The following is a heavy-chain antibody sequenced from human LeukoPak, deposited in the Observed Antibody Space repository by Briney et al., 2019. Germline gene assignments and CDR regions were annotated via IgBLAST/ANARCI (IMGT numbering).Heavy chain of an antibody. V-gene: IGHV3-74*01. CDR1: GFSFSSYW. J-gene: IGHJ4*02. CDR2: IKSDGSST. Sequence: GGSLRLSCAASGFSFSSYWMHWVRQAPGKGLVWVSRIKSDGSSTNYADSAKGRFTISRDNAKNTLYLQMNSLRAEDTAVYYCARDGRIAAPGTDLDYWGQGTLVTVSS. D-gene: IGHD6-13*01. CDR3: ARDGRIAAPGTDLDY.